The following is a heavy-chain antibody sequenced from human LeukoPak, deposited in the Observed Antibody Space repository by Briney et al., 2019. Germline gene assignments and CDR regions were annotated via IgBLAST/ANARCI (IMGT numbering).Heavy chain of an antibody. CDR1: GFTVTSNY. D-gene: IGHD1-1*01. V-gene: IGHV3-53*01. CDR2: LYSGGKT. Sequence: GGSLRLSCAASGFTVTSNYMSWVRQAPGKGLEWVSVLYSGGKTYYANSAKGRFTISRDSSTNTLHLQMESLRAEDTAVYYCAREMGAATTYFDYWGQGTQVTVSS. J-gene: IGHJ4*02. CDR3: AREMGAATTYFDY.